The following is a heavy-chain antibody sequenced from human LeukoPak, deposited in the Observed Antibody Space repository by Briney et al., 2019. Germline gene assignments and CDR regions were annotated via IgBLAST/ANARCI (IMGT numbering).Heavy chain of an antibody. CDR1: RGSISSGNFY. Sequence: SQTLSLTCTVSRGSISSGNFYWSWIRQPPGKGLEWIGYIYYSGSTNYNPSLKSRVTISVDTSKNQFSLKLSSVTAADTAIYYCARFGSGRYYMDVWGKGTTVTVSS. CDR2: IYYSGST. CDR3: ARFGSGRYYMDV. D-gene: IGHD2-15*01. V-gene: IGHV4-61*01. J-gene: IGHJ6*03.